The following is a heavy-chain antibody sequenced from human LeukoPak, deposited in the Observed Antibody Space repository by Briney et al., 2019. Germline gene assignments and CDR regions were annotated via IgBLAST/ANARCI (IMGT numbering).Heavy chain of an antibody. J-gene: IGHJ5*02. V-gene: IGHV1-8*01. CDR2: MNPNSCNT. Sequence: GASVKVSCKASGYTFTSYVINWVRQATGQGVEWMGWMNPNSCNTGYAQKFQGRVTMTRNTSISTAYMELSSLRSEDTAVYYCARTSAVAMYNWFDPWGQGTLVTVPS. CDR1: GYTFTSYV. D-gene: IGHD6-19*01. CDR3: ARTSAVAMYNWFDP.